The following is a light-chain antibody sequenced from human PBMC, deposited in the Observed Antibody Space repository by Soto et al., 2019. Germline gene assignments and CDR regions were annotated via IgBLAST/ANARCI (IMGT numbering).Light chain of an antibody. CDR3: QTRSNSLT. J-gene: IGKJ4*01. CDR2: DAS. Sequence: EIVLTQSPATLSLSPGERATLSCRASQSVSSYLAWYQQKPGQAPRLLIYDASNSATGIPARFSGSGSGTDFTLTISSLEPEDFAVYYCQTRSNSLTFGGGTKVEIK. CDR1: QSVSSY. V-gene: IGKV3-11*01.